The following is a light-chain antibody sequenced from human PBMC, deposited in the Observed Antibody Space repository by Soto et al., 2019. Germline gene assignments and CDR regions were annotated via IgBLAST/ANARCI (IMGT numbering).Light chain of an antibody. Sequence: QSALTQPASVSGSPGQSITISCAGTSSDVGGYTYVSWYQQHPGKAPKLMIYDVSNWPSGVSNRFSGSKSGNTASLTISGLQAEDEADYYCTSYTSSSTPYVFGGGTKVTVL. CDR3: TSYTSSSTPYV. V-gene: IGLV2-14*01. CDR2: DVS. CDR1: SSDVGGYTY. J-gene: IGLJ1*01.